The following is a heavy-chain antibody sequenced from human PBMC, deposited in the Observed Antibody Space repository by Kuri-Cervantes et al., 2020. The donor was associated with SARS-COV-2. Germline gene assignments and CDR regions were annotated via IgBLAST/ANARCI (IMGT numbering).Heavy chain of an antibody. J-gene: IGHJ3*02. CDR2: IYYGGST. D-gene: IGHD3-3*01. Sequence: SETLSLTCTVSGGSISRCYWSWIRQPPGKGLEWIGYIYYGGSTNYNPSLKNRVTISIDTSKNQFSLMLSSMTAADTAVYYCASQVTIFGVEYDAFDIWGQGTTVTVSS. V-gene: IGHV4-59*12. CDR1: GGSISRCY. CDR3: ASQVTIFGVEYDAFDI.